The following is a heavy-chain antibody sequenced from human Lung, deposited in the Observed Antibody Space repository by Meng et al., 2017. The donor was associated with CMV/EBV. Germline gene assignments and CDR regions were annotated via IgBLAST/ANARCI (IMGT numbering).Heavy chain of an antibody. D-gene: IGHD3-3*01. V-gene: IGHV4-39*02. Sequence: SETLSLXXTVSGGSISSSSYYWGWIRQPPGKGLEWIGSIYYSGSTYYNPSLKSRVTISVDTSKNQFSLKLSSVTAADTAVYYCARDATIFGVVDPYYYGMDVWGRGXTVTVSS. CDR3: ARDATIFGVVDPYYYGMDV. CDR1: GGSISSSSYY. J-gene: IGHJ6*02. CDR2: IYYSGST.